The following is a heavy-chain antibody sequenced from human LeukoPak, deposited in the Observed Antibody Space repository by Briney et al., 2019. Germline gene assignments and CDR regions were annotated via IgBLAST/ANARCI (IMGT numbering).Heavy chain of an antibody. D-gene: IGHD2-2*02. CDR3: ARGVVVPAAIPYYYYYYMDV. J-gene: IGHJ6*03. Sequence: ASVKVSCKASGGTFSSYAISWVRQAPGQGLEWMGGIIPIFGTANYAQKFQGRVTITMDESTSTAYMELSSLRSEDTAVYYCARGVVVPAAIPYYYYYYMDVWGKGTTVTVSS. V-gene: IGHV1-69*05. CDR2: IIPIFGTA. CDR1: GGTFSSYA.